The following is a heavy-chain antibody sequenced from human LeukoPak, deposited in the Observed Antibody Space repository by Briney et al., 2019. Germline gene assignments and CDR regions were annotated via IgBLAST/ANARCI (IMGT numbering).Heavy chain of an antibody. CDR2: IYHSGST. J-gene: IGHJ4*02. D-gene: IGHD4-11*01. CDR1: GYSISSGYY. CDR3: ARDPSTIVGDY. V-gene: IGHV4-38-2*02. Sequence: PSETLSLTCTVSGYSISSGYYWGWIRQPPGKGLEWIGSIYHSGSTYYNPSLKRRDTISVDTSKNQFSLKLSSVTAADTAVYYCARDPSTIVGDYWGQGTLVTVSS.